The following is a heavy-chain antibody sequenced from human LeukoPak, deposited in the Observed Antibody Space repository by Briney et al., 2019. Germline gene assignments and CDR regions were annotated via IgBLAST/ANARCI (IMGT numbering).Heavy chain of an antibody. Sequence: SETLSLTCAVSGGSISSGGYSWSWIRQPPGKGLEWIGYIYHSGSTYYNPSLKSRVTISVDRSKNQFSLKLSSVTAADTAVYYCARLGSSWYEADWFDPWGQGTLVTVSS. D-gene: IGHD6-13*01. CDR1: GGSISSGGYS. J-gene: IGHJ5*02. CDR3: ARLGSSWYEADWFDP. CDR2: IYHSGST. V-gene: IGHV4-30-2*01.